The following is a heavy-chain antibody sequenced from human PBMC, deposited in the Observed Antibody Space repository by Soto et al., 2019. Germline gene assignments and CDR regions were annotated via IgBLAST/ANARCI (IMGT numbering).Heavy chain of an antibody. D-gene: IGHD2-8*01. Sequence: SETLSLTCTVSGGSISSSSYYWGGIRHPPGKGLEWIGSIYYSGSTYYNPSLKSRVTISVDTSKNQFSLKLSSVTAADTAVYYCARIMVYAISGYYYGMDVWGQGTTVTVSS. CDR3: ARIMVYAISGYYYGMDV. CDR1: GGSISSSSYY. CDR2: IYYSGST. J-gene: IGHJ6*02. V-gene: IGHV4-39*01.